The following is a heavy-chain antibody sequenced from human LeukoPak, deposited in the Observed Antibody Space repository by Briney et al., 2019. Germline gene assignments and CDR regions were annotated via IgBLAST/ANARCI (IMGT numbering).Heavy chain of an antibody. J-gene: IGHJ4*02. CDR3: AKVATTVTTFSHAFDY. Sequence: GESLRLSCAASGFTFSSYWMSWVRQAPGKGLEWVANIEQDGSEKYYVDSVKGRFIISRDNSKNTLYLQMNSLRAEDTAVYYCAKVATTVTTFSHAFDYWGQGTLVTVSS. V-gene: IGHV3-7*03. CDR1: GFTFSSYW. CDR2: IEQDGSEK. D-gene: IGHD4-17*01.